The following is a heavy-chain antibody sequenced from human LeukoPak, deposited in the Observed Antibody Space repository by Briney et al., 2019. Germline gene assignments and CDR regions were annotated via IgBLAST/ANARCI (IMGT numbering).Heavy chain of an antibody. CDR1: GGSFSGYY. CDR2: INHSGST. V-gene: IGHV4-34*01. CDR3: ARDYGDYANWFDP. Sequence: SETLSLTCAVYGGSFSGYYWSWIRQPPGKGLEWIGEINHSGSTNYNPSLKSRVTISVDTSKNQFSLKLSSATAADTAVYYCARDYGDYANWFDPWGQGTLVTVSS. D-gene: IGHD4-17*01. J-gene: IGHJ5*02.